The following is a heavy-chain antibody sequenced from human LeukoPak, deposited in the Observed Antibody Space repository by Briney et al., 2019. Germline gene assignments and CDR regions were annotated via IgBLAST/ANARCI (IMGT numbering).Heavy chain of an antibody. CDR2: IDAGNGNT. Sequence: ASVKVSCKASGYTFTSYAMHWVRQAPGQRLEWMGWIDAGNGNTKYSQKFQGRVTITRDTSASTAYMELSSLRSDDTAVYYCAREGGSGWDYYGMDVWGQGTTVTVSS. J-gene: IGHJ6*02. V-gene: IGHV1-3*01. CDR3: AREGGSGWDYYGMDV. CDR1: GYTFTSYA. D-gene: IGHD6-19*01.